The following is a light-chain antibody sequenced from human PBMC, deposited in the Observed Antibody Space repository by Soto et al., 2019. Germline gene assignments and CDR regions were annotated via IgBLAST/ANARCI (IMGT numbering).Light chain of an antibody. J-gene: IGLJ2*01. CDR3: SSYTSSSTVV. Sequence: QSALTQPASVSGSPGQSITISCTATSSDVSAYKYVSWYQQHPGKAPKLMIYEVRNRPSGVSNRFSGSKSGNTASLTISGLQAEDEAEYHCSSYTSSSTVVFGGGTKVTVL. V-gene: IGLV2-14*01. CDR1: SSDVSAYKY. CDR2: EVR.